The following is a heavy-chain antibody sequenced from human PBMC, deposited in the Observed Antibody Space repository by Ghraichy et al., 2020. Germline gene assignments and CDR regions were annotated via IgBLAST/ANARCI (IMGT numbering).Heavy chain of an antibody. J-gene: IGHJ4*02. V-gene: IGHV5-51*01. CDR3: ARLWFGSSGYFPFDY. CDR2: IYPGDSAT. D-gene: IGHD3-22*01. CDR1: GYSFTSYW. Sequence: GESLNISCKGSGYSFTSYWIGWVRQMPGKGLEWMGIIYPGDSATRYSPSFQGQVTISADKSISTAYLQWSSLKASDTAMYYCARLWFGSSGYFPFDYWGQGTLVTVSS.